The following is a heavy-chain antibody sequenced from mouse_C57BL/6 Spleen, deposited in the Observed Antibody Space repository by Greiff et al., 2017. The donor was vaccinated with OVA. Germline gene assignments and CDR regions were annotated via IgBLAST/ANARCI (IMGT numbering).Heavy chain of an antibody. CDR2: ISYDGSN. CDR1: GYSITSGYY. CDR3: AREGWGNSNYGYYAMDY. Sequence: EVQRVESGPGLVKPSQSLSLTCSVTGYSITSGYYWNWIRQFPGNKLEWMGYISYDGSNNYNPSLKNRISITRDTSKNQFFLKLNSVTTEDTATYYCAREGWGNSNYGYYAMDYWGQGTSVTVSS. V-gene: IGHV3-6*01. D-gene: IGHD2-5*01. J-gene: IGHJ4*01.